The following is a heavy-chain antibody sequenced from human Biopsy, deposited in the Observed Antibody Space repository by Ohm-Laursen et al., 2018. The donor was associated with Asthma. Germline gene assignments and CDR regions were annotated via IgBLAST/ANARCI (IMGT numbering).Heavy chain of an antibody. CDR2: IYYSGST. J-gene: IGHJ5*02. D-gene: IGHD4-17*01. CDR1: GGSINIGDYY. Sequence: TLSLTCTVSGGSINIGDYYWSWIRQHPVKVLERIGNIYYSGSTYYNPSLKSRVSISLDTSKNQFSLSLTSVTAADTAVYYCARTTYGDDGFDPWGQGTLVTVSS. CDR3: ARTTYGDDGFDP. V-gene: IGHV4-31*03.